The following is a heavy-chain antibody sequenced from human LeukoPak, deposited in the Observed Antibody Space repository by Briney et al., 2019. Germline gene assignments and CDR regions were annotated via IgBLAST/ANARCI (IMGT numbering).Heavy chain of an antibody. D-gene: IGHD4-17*01. V-gene: IGHV3-74*01. J-gene: IGHJ6*03. Sequence: GGSLRLSCAASGFTFSSYWMHWVRQAPGKGLVWVSRINSDGSSTSYADSVKGRFTISRDNAKNSLYLQMNSLRAEDTAVYYCAREASSYLTYGDYYMDVWGKGTTVTVSS. CDR2: INSDGSST. CDR3: AREASSYLTYGDYYMDV. CDR1: GFTFSSYW.